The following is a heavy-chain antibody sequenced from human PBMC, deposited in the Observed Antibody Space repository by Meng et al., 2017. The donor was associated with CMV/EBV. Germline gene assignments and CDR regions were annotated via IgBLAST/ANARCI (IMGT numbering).Heavy chain of an antibody. CDR2: MNPNSGNT. D-gene: IGHD5-24*01. CDR3: ASSGGDGYSLDY. V-gene: IGHV1-8*01. Sequence: ASVKVSCKASGYTFTSYDINWVRQATGQGLEWMGWMNPNSGNTGYAQKFQGRVTMTRNTSISTAYMELSSLRSEDTAVYYCASSGGDGYSLDYWGQGTLVTVSS. CDR1: GYTFTSYD. J-gene: IGHJ4*02.